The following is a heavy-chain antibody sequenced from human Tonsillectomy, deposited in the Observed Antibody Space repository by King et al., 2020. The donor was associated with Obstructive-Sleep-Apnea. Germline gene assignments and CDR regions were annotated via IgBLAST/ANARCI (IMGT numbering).Heavy chain of an antibody. Sequence: VQLVEFGGGLVQPGGSLRLSCGASEFTFSNYWMHWVRQVPGKGLVWVSRINSDGISTSYADSVKGRFTISRDNAKNTLYRQMNSLRAEDTAVYYCAIFLSTGVIYWGQGTLVTVSS. CDR2: INSDGIST. V-gene: IGHV3-74*01. J-gene: IGHJ4*02. D-gene: IGHD2-8*02. CDR1: EFTFSNYW. CDR3: AIFLSTGVIY.